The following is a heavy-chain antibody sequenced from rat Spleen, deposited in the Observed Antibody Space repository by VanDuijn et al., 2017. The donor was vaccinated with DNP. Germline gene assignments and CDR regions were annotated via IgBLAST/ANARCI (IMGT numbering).Heavy chain of an antibody. CDR1: GFTFSDYN. CDR3: ARPLLTGSSGFAY. Sequence: EVQLVESGGGLVQPGRSLKLSCAASGFTFSDYNMAWVRQAPKKGLEWVATISYDGSSTYYRDSVKGRFTISRDNAKSTLYLQMDSLRSEDTATYYCARPLLTGSSGFAYWGQGTLVTVSS. V-gene: IGHV5-7*01. J-gene: IGHJ3*01. D-gene: IGHD5-1*01. CDR2: ISYDGSST.